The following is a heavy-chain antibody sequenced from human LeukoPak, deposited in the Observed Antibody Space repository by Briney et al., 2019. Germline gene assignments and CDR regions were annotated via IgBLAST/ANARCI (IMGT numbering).Heavy chain of an antibody. Sequence: SETLSLTCTVSGGSISSYYWSWIRQPAGKGLEWIGRIYTSGSTNYNPSLKSRVTMSVDTSKNQFSLKLSSVTAADTAVYYCARGQSEYYGSGSYYKGVNWFDPWGQGTLVTVSS. J-gene: IGHJ5*02. CDR3: ARGQSEYYGSGSYYKGVNWFDP. D-gene: IGHD3-10*01. CDR1: GGSISSYY. CDR2: IYTSGST. V-gene: IGHV4-4*07.